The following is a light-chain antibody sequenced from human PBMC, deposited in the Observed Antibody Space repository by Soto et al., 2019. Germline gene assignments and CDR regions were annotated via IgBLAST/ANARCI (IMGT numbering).Light chain of an antibody. CDR1: HDVSRN. J-gene: IGKJ4*01. CDR3: QQYNSMLS. CDR2: DAS. V-gene: IGKV1-33*01. Sequence: DIQMTQSPSSLSASVGDRVTIACQSSHDVSRNLNWFQQKPGEAPKLLIYDASNLERGVPSRFSRSGSGTDFTLTISSLQPEDVATYYCQQYNSMLSFGGGTEVEMK.